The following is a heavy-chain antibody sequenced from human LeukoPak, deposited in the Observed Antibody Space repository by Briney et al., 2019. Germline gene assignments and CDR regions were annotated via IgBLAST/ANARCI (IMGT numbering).Heavy chain of an antibody. Sequence: PSETLSLTCRVSGGSISSSYWWSWVRQPPGKGPEWIGEIYHTGTTNYNPSLTSRVTISVDKSENQFSLELRSLTAADTAVYYCARDETFYSDTSAYCSLASWGQGTKVTVSS. V-gene: IGHV4-4*02. J-gene: IGHJ4*02. CDR1: GGSISSSYW. CDR2: IYHTGTT. CDR3: ARDETFYSDTSAYCSLAS. D-gene: IGHD3-22*01.